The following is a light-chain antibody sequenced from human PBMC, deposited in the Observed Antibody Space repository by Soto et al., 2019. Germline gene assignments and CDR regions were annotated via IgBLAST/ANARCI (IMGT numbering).Light chain of an antibody. Sequence: EIVLTQSPVTLSLSPGERATLYCRASQSVSRSYLGWYQQKPGQAPRLLIFGTSNRATDIPDRFSGSGYGTDFTLTSSRLEPEDFAMYYCQQYGYSPRIFGQVKRLEIK. CDR2: GTS. CDR1: QSVSRSY. V-gene: IGKV3-20*01. J-gene: IGKJ5*01. CDR3: QQYGYSPRI.